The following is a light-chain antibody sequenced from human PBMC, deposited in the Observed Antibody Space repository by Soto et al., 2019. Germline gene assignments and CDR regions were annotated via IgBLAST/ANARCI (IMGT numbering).Light chain of an antibody. Sequence: DIQMTQSPSTLSASLGDRVTITCGASQSISSWLAWYQQKPVKAPKLLVYDASSLESGVPSRFSGSGSATEFTLTISSLQPDDFATYYCQQYNSYSPLTFGGGTKVDIK. J-gene: IGKJ4*01. CDR1: QSISSW. V-gene: IGKV1-5*01. CDR2: DAS. CDR3: QQYNSYSPLT.